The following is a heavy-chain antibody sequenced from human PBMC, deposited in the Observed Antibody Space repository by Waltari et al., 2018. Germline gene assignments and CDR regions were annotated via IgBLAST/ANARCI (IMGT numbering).Heavy chain of an antibody. CDR1: GHSIRDTS. V-gene: IGHV3-53*01. J-gene: IGHJ5*02. Sequence: EVELVESGWGLTQPGGVLSLSCSASGHSIRDTSRSWVRQAPGKGLEWVSFINSGGTTNNADSVKGRFTISRDNSKNTVYLQMNSLRAEDTAMYYCARDSKFDPWGQGTLVTVSS. CDR2: INSGGTT. D-gene: IGHD4-4*01. CDR3: ARDSKFDP.